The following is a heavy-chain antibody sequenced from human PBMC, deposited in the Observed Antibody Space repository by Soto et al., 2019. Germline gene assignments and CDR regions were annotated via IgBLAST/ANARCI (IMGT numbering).Heavy chain of an antibody. D-gene: IGHD4-4*01. CDR3: ARGVDYSNVGAY. V-gene: IGHV4-34*01. CDR1: GGSLSGYY. Sequence: QVQLQQWGAGLLKPSETLSLTCGVYGGSLSGYYLSWTRQPPGKGLEWIGEIHPSGGTNYNPSLTSRVTISVDMSRNQFSLNLSSVTAADTAVYYCARGVDYSNVGAYWGQGTLVTVSS. J-gene: IGHJ4*02. CDR2: IHPSGGT.